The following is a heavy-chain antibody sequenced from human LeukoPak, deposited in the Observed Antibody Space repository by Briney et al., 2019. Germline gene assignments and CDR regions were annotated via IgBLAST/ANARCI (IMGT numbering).Heavy chain of an antibody. D-gene: IGHD3-3*01. CDR1: GFTVSSNY. V-gene: IGHV3-53*01. Sequence: GGSLRLSCAASGFTVSSNYMNWVRQAPGKGLEWVSVIYSGGSTYYADSVKGRFTISRDNSMNTLYLQMNSLRAVDTAVYYCAKAQRSVWSGIDFWGQGTLVTVSS. CDR3: AKAQRSVWSGIDF. CDR2: IYSGGST. J-gene: IGHJ4*02.